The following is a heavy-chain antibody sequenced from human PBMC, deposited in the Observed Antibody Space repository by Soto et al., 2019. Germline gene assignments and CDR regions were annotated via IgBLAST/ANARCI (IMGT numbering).Heavy chain of an antibody. CDR3: ARAPAMGANWDLDY. D-gene: IGHD1-26*01. CDR2: ISAYTGNT. J-gene: IGHJ4*02. Sequence: QVQLVQSGGEVKKPGASVKVSCKPSGYTFDAYGVSWVRQAPGQGPEWMGWISAYTGNTNFAQKFQGRVSMTTDTTTSTAYMELRSLRSDDTAVYYCARAPAMGANWDLDYWGQGTLVTVSS. V-gene: IGHV1-18*01. CDR1: GYTFDAYG.